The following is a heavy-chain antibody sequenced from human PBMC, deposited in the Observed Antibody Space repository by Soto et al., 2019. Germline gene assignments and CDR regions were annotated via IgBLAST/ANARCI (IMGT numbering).Heavy chain of an antibody. D-gene: IGHD3-3*01. CDR3: ATPINVLEPSSYYYGMDV. V-gene: IGHV1-3*01. CDR1: GYTFTSYA. J-gene: IGHJ6*02. CDR2: INAGNGNT. Sequence: VASVKVSCKASGYTFTSYAMHWVRQAPGQRLEWMGWINAGNGNTKYSQKFQGRVTITRDTSASTAYMELSSLRSEDTAVYYCATPINVLEPSSYYYGMDVWGQGTTVTVSS.